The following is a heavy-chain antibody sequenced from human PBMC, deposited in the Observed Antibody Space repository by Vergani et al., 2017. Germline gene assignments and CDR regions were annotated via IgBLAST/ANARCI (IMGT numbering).Heavy chain of an antibody. Sequence: QLQLQESGSGLVKPSQTLSLTCAVSGGSISSGGYSWSWIRQPPGKGLEWIGYIYHSGSTNYNPSLKSRVTISADTSKNQFSLKLSSVTAADTAVYYCARMASSGWMGGVYYYYYMDVWGKGTTVTVSS. CDR1: GGSISSGGYS. J-gene: IGHJ6*03. CDR3: ARMASSGWMGGVYYYYYMDV. CDR2: IYHSGST. V-gene: IGHV4-30-2*01. D-gene: IGHD6-19*01.